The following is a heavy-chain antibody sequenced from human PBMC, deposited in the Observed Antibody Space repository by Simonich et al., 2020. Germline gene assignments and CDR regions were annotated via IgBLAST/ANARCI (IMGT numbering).Heavy chain of an antibody. CDR2: IWYDGSNK. CDR1: GFTFSSYG. CDR3: ARDRYCSGGSCYYFDY. V-gene: IGHV3-33*01. D-gene: IGHD2-15*01. J-gene: IGHJ4*02. Sequence: QVQLVESGGGVVQPGRSLRLSCAASGFTFSSYGMHWVRQAPGKGLEWVAVIWYDGSNKYYADSVKGRFTISRDNSKNTFYRQMNSLRAEYTAVYYCARDRYCSGGSCYYFDYWGQGTLVTVSS.